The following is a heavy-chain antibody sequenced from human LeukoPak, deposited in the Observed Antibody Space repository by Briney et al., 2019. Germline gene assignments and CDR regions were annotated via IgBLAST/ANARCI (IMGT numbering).Heavy chain of an antibody. CDR1: GFTFSSYS. D-gene: IGHD2-2*02. Sequence: PGGSVRRSCAASGFTFSSYSRNWLRQAPGKGLEGVSSISSSSSYIYYADSVKGRFTISRDNAKNSLYLQMNSLRAEDTAVYEYARGNIVVVPAVIDYYYYYIDVWGKGPTVTVSS. CDR3: ARGNIVVVPAVIDYYYYYIDV. CDR2: ISSSSSYI. J-gene: IGHJ6*03. V-gene: IGHV3-21*01.